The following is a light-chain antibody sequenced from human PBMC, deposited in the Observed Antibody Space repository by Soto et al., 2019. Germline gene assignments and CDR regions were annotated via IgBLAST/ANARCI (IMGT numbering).Light chain of an antibody. J-gene: IGKJ1*01. CDR1: QTVISTY. Sequence: DIVLPQSPVTLSLPPGERATLSCRASQTVISTYLAWYQQKPGQAPTLLIYSASSRATGIPDRFSGSGSGTDFTLSISRLEPEDFAVYYCQLYGRSPTWTFGQGTKVDIK. CDR2: SAS. V-gene: IGKV3-20*01. CDR3: QLYGRSPTWT.